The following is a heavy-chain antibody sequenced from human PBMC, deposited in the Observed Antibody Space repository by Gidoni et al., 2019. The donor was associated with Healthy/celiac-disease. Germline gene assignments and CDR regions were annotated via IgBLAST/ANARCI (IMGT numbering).Heavy chain of an antibody. CDR1: GGSFSGYY. CDR2: INHSGST. V-gene: IGHV4-34*01. Sequence: QVQLQQWGAGLLKPSETLSLPCAVYGGSFSGYYWSWIRQPPGKGLEWIGEINHSGSTNYNPSLKSRVTIPVDTSKNQFSLKLSSVTAADTAVYYCARGVRYWGQGTLVTVSS. CDR3: ARGVRY. J-gene: IGHJ4*02.